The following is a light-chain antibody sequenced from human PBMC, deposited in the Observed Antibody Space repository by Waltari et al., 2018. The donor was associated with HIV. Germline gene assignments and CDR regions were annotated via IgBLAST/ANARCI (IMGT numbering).Light chain of an antibody. CDR3: QQYYRAPPA. CDR2: CAT. J-gene: IGKJ1*01. Sequence: VLTQSPAALVGSLGERVPINCKSRQTLLSNSSKRHYLAWCQQRPGQRSKVRVYCATTRQSGVRARFSGGGAGTDFTLTIRNLQAGDAAIYYCQQYYRAPPAFGQVTKVEI. CDR1: QTLLSNSSKRHY. V-gene: IGKV4-1*01.